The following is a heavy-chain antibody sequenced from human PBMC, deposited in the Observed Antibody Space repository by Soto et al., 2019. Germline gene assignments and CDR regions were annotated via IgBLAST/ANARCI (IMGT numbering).Heavy chain of an antibody. J-gene: IGHJ6*02. CDR3: AREDRRAANSYYHAMDV. Sequence: QVHLQESGPGLVKPSETLSLTCTVSGGSISNYYWSWIRQSPGKGLEWIGYIYHSGSTNYSPSLRSLVTITVDTSKFLSPLRLSSVTAADTAVYFCAREDRRAANSYYHAMDVWGQGTTVTVSS. CDR1: GGSISNYY. CDR2: IYHSGST. V-gene: IGHV4-59*01. D-gene: IGHD6-25*01.